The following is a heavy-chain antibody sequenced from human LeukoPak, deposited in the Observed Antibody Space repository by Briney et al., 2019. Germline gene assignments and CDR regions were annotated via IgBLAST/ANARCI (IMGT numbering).Heavy chain of an antibody. CDR3: ARDPQYYYDSSGYYYY. D-gene: IGHD3-22*01. CDR1: GFTFSSYG. Sequence: GGSPRLSCAASGFTFSSYGMHWVRQAPGKGLEWVAVIWYDGSNKYYADSVKGRFTISRDNSKNTLYLQMNSLRAEDTAVYYCARDPQYYYDSSGYYYYWGQGTLVTVSS. V-gene: IGHV3-33*01. J-gene: IGHJ4*02. CDR2: IWYDGSNK.